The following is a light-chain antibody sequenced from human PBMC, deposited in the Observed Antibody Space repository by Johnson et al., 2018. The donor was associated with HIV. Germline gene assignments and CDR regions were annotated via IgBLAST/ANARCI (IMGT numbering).Light chain of an antibody. V-gene: IGLV1-51*02. CDR2: ENN. CDR3: GTWDSSLSAYV. CDR1: SSNIGKNY. J-gene: IGLJ1*01. Sequence: QSVLTQPPSVSAAPGQRVTISCSGSSSNIGKNYVSWYQQLPGTAPKLLIYENNKRPSGIPDRFSGSKSGTSATLGFTGLQTENEAEYYCGTWDSSLSAYVFGIGTKVTVL.